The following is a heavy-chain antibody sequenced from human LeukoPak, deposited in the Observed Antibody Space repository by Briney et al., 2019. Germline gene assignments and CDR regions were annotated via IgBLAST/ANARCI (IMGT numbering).Heavy chain of an antibody. V-gene: IGHV4-39*01. J-gene: IGHJ5*02. CDR2: IYYSGST. Sequence: PSETLSLTCTVSGGSISSSSYYWGWIRQPPGKGLEWIGSIYYSGSTYYNPSLKSRVTISVDTSKNQFSLKLSSVTAADTVVYYCARLGEGSRGPWFDPWGQGTLVTVSS. CDR1: GGSISSSSYY. CDR3: ARLGEGSRGPWFDP. D-gene: IGHD6-13*01.